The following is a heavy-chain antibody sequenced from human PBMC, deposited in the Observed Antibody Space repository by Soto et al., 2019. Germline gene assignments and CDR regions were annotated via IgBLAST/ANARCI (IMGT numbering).Heavy chain of an antibody. V-gene: IGHV3-33*01. D-gene: IGHD3-22*01. CDR3: ARDPAPPYYYDSSGYYY. J-gene: IGHJ4*02. Sequence: PGGSLRLSCAASGFTFSSYGMHWVRQAPGKGLEWVAVIWYDGSNKYYADSVKGRFTISRDNSKNTLYLQMNSLRAEDTAVYYCARDPAPPYYYDSSGYYYWGQGTLVTVSS. CDR2: IWYDGSNK. CDR1: GFTFSSYG.